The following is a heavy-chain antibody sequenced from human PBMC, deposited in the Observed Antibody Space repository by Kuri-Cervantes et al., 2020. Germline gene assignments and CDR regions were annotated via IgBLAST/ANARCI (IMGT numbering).Heavy chain of an antibody. V-gene: IGHV4-30-4*08. CDR3: ARARRRNCSSTSCIRQDAFDI. Sequence: LRLSCTVSGGSISSSSYYWGWIRQPPGKGLEWIGYIYYSGSTYYNPSLKSRVTISVDTSKNQFSLKLSSVTAADTAVYYCARARRRNCSSTSCIRQDAFDIWGQGTMVTVSS. J-gene: IGHJ3*02. CDR2: IYYSGST. D-gene: IGHD2-2*01. CDR1: GGSISSSSYY.